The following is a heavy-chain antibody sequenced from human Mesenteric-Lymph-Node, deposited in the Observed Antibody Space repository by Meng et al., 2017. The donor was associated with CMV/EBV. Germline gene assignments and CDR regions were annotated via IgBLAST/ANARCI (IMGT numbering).Heavy chain of an antibody. Sequence: SETLSLTCSVSGGSISGTYYYWGWIRQPPGKGLEWIGYIYYSGSTNYNPSLKSRVTISVDTSKNQFSLKLSSVTAADTAVYYCARVRRNWFDPWGQGTLVTVSS. V-gene: IGHV4-61*05. CDR1: GGSISGTYYY. J-gene: IGHJ5*02. CDR3: ARVRRNWFDP. CDR2: IYYSGST.